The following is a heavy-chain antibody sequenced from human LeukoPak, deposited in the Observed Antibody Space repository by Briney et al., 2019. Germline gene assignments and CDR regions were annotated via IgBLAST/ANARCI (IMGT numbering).Heavy chain of an antibody. V-gene: IGHV1-69*06. CDR2: IIPIFGTA. CDR3: ARRMNSSGCCRDAFDI. J-gene: IGHJ3*02. Sequence: SVKVSCKAPGGTFSSYAISWVRQAPGQGLEWMGRIIPIFGTANYAQKFQGRVTITADKSTSTAYMELSSLRSEDTAVYYCARRMNSSGCCRDAFDIWGQGTMVTVSS. CDR1: GGTFSSYA. D-gene: IGHD6-19*01.